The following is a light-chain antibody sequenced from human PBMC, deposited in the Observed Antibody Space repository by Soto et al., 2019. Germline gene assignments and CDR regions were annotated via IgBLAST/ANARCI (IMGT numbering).Light chain of an antibody. CDR3: QQTLSVPRT. CDR2: AAS. V-gene: IGKV1-39*01. CDR1: QNIRTY. J-gene: IGKJ1*01. Sequence: DIQMTQSPRSLSASVGDRVTITCRASQNIRTYLTWYQQKPGKGPTVLIYAASTLQRGVPSRFSGSTTGTDFTLTITGLQPEDSATYYCQQTLSVPRTFGLGTKVDIK.